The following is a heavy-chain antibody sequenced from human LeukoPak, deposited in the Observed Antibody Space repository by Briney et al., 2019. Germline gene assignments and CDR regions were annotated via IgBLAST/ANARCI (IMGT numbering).Heavy chain of an antibody. Sequence: ASVKVSCKASGYTFTGYYMHWVRQAPGQGLEWMGWINPNSGGTNYAQKFQGRVTMTRDTSISTAYMELSRLRSDDTAVYYCASTGYSSGWDLGRFDPWGQGTLVTVSS. CDR2: INPNSGGT. CDR1: GYTFTGYY. V-gene: IGHV1-2*02. CDR3: ASTGYSSGWDLGRFDP. J-gene: IGHJ5*02. D-gene: IGHD6-19*01.